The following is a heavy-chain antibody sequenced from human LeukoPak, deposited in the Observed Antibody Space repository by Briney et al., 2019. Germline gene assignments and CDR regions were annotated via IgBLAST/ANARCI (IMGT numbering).Heavy chain of an antibody. Sequence: SETLSLTCTVSGGSISSYYWSWIRQPAGKGLEWIGRIYTSGSTNYNPSLKSRVTMSVDTSKNQFSLKLSSVTAADTAVYYCARGTRFVTMIVVVPIRYFDHWGQGTLVTVSS. D-gene: IGHD3-22*01. CDR2: IYTSGST. CDR1: GGSISSYY. J-gene: IGHJ4*02. V-gene: IGHV4-4*07. CDR3: ARGTRFVTMIVVVPIRYFDH.